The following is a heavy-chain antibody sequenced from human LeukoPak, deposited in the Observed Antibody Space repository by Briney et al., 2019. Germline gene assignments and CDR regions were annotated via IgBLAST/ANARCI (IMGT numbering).Heavy chain of an antibody. CDR3: ARVGPPIIVVVPAAIYDY. Sequence: ASVKVSCKASGYTFTGNYMHWVRHAPGQGLEWMGWIHPNTGGTTYAQKFQDRVTMTRETSISTAYMELSRLRSDDTAVYYCARVGPPIIVVVPAAIYDYWGQGTLVTVSS. CDR2: IHPNTGGT. J-gene: IGHJ4*02. CDR1: GYTFTGNY. V-gene: IGHV1-2*02. D-gene: IGHD2-2*02.